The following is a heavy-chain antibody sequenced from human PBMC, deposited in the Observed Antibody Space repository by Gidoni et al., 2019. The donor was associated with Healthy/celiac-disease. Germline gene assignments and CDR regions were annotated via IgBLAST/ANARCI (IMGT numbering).Heavy chain of an antibody. CDR1: GFTFSSYA. CDR3: AKGIGYYGSGSYKMVYYYYGMDV. J-gene: IGHJ6*02. V-gene: IGHV3-23*01. D-gene: IGHD3-10*01. Sequence: EVQLLESGGGLVQPGGSLRLSCAASGFTFSSYAMSWVRQAPGKGLEWVSAISGSGGSTYYADSVKGRFTISRDNSKNTLYLQMNSLRAEDTAVYYCAKGIGYYGSGSYKMVYYYYGMDVWGQGTTVTVSS. CDR2: ISGSGGST.